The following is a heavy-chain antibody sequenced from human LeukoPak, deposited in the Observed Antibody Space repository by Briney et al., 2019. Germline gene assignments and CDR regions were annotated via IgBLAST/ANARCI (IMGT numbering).Heavy chain of an antibody. J-gene: IGHJ5*02. Sequence: GGSLRLSCAASGFTFSSYSMNWVRQAPGKGLEWVSAISGSGGSTYYADSVKGRFTIPRDNSKNTLYLQMNSLRAEDTAVYYCANFDYYDTPWGQGTLVTVSS. CDR2: ISGSGGST. CDR3: ANFDYYDTP. V-gene: IGHV3-23*01. CDR1: GFTFSSYS. D-gene: IGHD3-22*01.